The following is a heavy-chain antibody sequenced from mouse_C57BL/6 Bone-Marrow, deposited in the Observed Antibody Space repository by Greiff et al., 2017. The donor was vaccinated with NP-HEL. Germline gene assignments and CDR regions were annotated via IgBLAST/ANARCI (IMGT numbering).Heavy chain of an antibody. D-gene: IGHD1-2*01. J-gene: IGHJ4*01. CDR1: GYAFSSSW. Sequence: VQLQESGPELVKPGASVKISCKASGYAFSSSWMNWVKQRPGKGLEWIGRIYPGDGDTNYNGKFKGKATLTADKSSSTAYMQLSSLTSEDSAVYSCARHGYGYYAMDYWGQETSVTVSS. CDR2: IYPGDGDT. V-gene: IGHV1-82*01. CDR3: ARHGYGYYAMDY.